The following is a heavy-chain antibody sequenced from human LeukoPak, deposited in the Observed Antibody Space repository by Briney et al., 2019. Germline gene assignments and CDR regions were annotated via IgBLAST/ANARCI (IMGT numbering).Heavy chain of an antibody. CDR1: GLTFSSYS. J-gene: IGHJ4*02. CDR3: ARVMTEYYYDSSGYYPDY. D-gene: IGHD3-22*01. V-gene: IGHV3-21*01. Sequence: GGSLRLSCAASGLTFSSYSMNWVRQAPGKGLEWVSSISSSSSYIYYADSVKGRFTISRDNAKNSLYLQMNSLRAEDTAVYYCARVMTEYYYDSSGYYPDYWGQGTLVTVSS. CDR2: ISSSSSYI.